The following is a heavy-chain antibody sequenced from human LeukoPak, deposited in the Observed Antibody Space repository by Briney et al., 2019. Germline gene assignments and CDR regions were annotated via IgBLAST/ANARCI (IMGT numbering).Heavy chain of an antibody. Sequence: GGSLRLSCAASGFTFSSYSMNWVRQAPGKGLEWVSSISSSSSYIYSADSVKGRFTISRDNAKNSLYLQMNSLRVEDTAVYYCARGWSRYSSGWKYYYDYWGQGTLVTVSS. CDR3: ARGWSRYSSGWKYYYDY. V-gene: IGHV3-21*01. CDR1: GFTFSSYS. CDR2: ISSSSSYI. D-gene: IGHD6-19*01. J-gene: IGHJ4*02.